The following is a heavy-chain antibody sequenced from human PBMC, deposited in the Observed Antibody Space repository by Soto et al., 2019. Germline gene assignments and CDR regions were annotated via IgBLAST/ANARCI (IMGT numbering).Heavy chain of an antibody. J-gene: IGHJ5*02. Sequence: PSETLSLTCTVSGGSISSGDYYWSWIRQPPGKGLEWIGYIYYSGSTYYNPSLKSRVTISVDTSKNQFSLKLSSVTAADTAVYYCARGNRDVLRYFDWSHNNWFDPWGQGTLVTVS. V-gene: IGHV4-30-4*01. CDR3: ARGNRDVLRYFDWSHNNWFDP. CDR2: IYYSGST. D-gene: IGHD3-9*01. CDR1: GGSISSGDYY.